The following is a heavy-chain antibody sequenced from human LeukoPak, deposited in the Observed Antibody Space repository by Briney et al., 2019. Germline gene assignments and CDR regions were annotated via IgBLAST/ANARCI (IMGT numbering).Heavy chain of an antibody. Sequence: LRLSCAASGFTFSSYAMSWVRQAPGKGLEWIGYIYYSGSTYYNPSLKSRVTISVDTSKNQFSLKLSSVTAADTAVYYCARGLGHNYDFWSGYYSYFDYWGQGTLVTVSS. D-gene: IGHD3-3*01. CDR1: GFTFSSYA. CDR3: ARGLGHNYDFWSGYYSYFDY. J-gene: IGHJ4*02. V-gene: IGHV4-31*02. CDR2: IYYSGST.